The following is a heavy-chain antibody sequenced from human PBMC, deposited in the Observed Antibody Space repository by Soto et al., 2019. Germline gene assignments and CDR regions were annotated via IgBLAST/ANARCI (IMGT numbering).Heavy chain of an antibody. J-gene: IGHJ4*02. CDR1: GFTFSNYW. D-gene: IGHD4-17*01. V-gene: IGHV3-7*03. CDR3: ARVPVYYDYGETFDY. CDR2: IKQDGSEK. Sequence: PGGSLRLSCAASGFTFSNYWMSWVRQAPGKGLEWVANIKQDGSEKYYVDSVKGRFTISRGNAKNSLYLQMNSLRAEDTAVYYCARVPVYYDYGETFDYWGQGTLVTVSS.